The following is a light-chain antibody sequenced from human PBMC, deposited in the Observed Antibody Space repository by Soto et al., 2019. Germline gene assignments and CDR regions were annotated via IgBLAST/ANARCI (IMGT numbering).Light chain of an antibody. V-gene: IGKV1-8*01. CDR2: AAS. J-gene: IGKJ2*01. CDR3: QQYYSYPPT. Sequence: AIRMTQSPSSLSASTGDRVTITCRASQGISSYLAWYQQKPGKAPKLLIYAASTLQSGVPSRFSGSGSGTDFTLTISCLQSEDFVTYYCQQYYSYPPTFGQGTKLEIK. CDR1: QGISSY.